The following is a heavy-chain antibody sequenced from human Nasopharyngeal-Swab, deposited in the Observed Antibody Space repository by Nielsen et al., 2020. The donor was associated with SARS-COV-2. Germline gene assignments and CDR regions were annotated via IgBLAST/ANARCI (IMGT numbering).Heavy chain of an antibody. V-gene: IGHV3-21*01. D-gene: IGHD6-19*01. Sequence: GGSLRLSCAASGFTFGSYSMNWVRQAPGKGLEWVSSISSSSSYIYYADSVKGRFTISRDNAKNSLYLQMNSLRAEDTAVYYCARVDGSSGWYSRRYAFDYWGQGTLVTVSS. CDR1: GFTFGSYS. CDR2: ISSSSSYI. CDR3: ARVDGSSGWYSRRYAFDY. J-gene: IGHJ4*02.